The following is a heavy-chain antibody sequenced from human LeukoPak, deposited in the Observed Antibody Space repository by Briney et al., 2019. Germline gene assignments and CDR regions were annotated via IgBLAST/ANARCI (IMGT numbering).Heavy chain of an antibody. CDR3: VKKGPFTMIEGFDY. D-gene: IGHD3-22*01. V-gene: IGHV3-30-3*02. CDR2: ISYDGSNK. CDR1: GFTFSSYA. Sequence: PGGSLRLSCAASGFTFSSYAMHWVRQAPGKGLEWVAVISYDGSNKYYADSVKGGFTISRDNSKNTLYLQMSSLRAEDTAVYYCVKKGPFTMIEGFDYWGQGTLVTVSS. J-gene: IGHJ4*02.